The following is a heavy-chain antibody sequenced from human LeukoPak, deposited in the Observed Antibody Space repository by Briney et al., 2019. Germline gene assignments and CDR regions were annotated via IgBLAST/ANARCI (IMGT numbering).Heavy chain of an antibody. CDR1: GYSFADYY. D-gene: IGHD2-21*01. CDR3: ARADRLHGGPYLIGP. CDR2: INPNSGGT. J-gene: IGHJ5*02. Sequence: ASVRVSCKTSGYSFADYYMHWVRQAPGQGLEWMGWINPNSGGTSSAQKFQGRVTMTRDTSITTVYMEVNWLTSDDTAIYYCARADRLHGGPYLIGPWGQGTLVTVSS. V-gene: IGHV1-2*02.